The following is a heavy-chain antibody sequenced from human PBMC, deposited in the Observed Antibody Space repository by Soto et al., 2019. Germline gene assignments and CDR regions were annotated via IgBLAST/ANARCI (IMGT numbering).Heavy chain of an antibody. V-gene: IGHV4-39*02. D-gene: IGHD2-15*01. CDR2: IFYTGSA. Sequence: PSETLSLTCTVSGGSIIRSDYYWGWIRQPPGKGLEWIGTIFYTGSADYNPSLRSRVTISMDTSKKNFSLKMTSVTAADTAVFYCARLPFRRTRPRMAFDSWGQGTLVTVSS. CDR3: ARLPFRRTRPRMAFDS. CDR1: GGSIIRSDYY. J-gene: IGHJ4*02.